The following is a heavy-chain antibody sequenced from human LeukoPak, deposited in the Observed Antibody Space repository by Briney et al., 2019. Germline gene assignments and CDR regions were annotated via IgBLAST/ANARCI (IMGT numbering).Heavy chain of an antibody. CDR1: GFTFSSYW. CDR3: ARDPDGGFDP. Sequence: PGGSLRLSCAASGFTFSSYWMSWVRQAPGKGLEWVANIEQDGSGEYYVDFVKGRFTISRDNAKNSLYLQMNSLRVEDTAVYYCARDPDGGFDPWGQGTLVTVSS. V-gene: IGHV3-7*01. D-gene: IGHD3-3*01. CDR2: IEQDGSGE. J-gene: IGHJ5*02.